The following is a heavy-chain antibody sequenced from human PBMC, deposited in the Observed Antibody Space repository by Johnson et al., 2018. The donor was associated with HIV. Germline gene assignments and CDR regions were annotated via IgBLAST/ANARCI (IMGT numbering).Heavy chain of an antibody. V-gene: IGHV3-66*01. J-gene: IGHJ3*01. D-gene: IGHD3-22*01. CDR3: ARGGTYYYARPYDAFDL. CDR2: INSGGST. Sequence: VQLVESGGGLVQPGGSLRLYCAASGLTVSSNYMSWVRQGPGKGLEWVSVINSGGSTYYADSVKGRFTISRDNSKKRLYLQMNSLRAEDTAVYYCARGGTYYYARPYDAFDLWGQGTMVTVSS. CDR1: GLTVSSNY.